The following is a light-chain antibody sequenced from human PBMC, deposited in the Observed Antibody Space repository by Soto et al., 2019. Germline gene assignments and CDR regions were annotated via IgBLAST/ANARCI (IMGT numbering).Light chain of an antibody. CDR1: QSVISN. Sequence: EKVMTQSPATLSVSPGERATLSCRASQSVISNLAWYQQKPGQAPRLLIYDASTRATGIPARFSGSGSGTEFTLTISSLQPEDVATYFCLQDYDFPYTFGQGTKLEI. V-gene: IGKV3-15*01. CDR2: DAS. CDR3: LQDYDFPYT. J-gene: IGKJ2*01.